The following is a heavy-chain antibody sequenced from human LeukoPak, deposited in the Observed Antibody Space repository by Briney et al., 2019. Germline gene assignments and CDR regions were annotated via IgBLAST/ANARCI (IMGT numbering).Heavy chain of an antibody. J-gene: IGHJ4*02. V-gene: IGHV4-59*01. CDR1: DDSITMYY. Sequence: SETLSLTCSVSDDSITMYYWTWIRQPPGKGPEWIGYIYYSGSTNYNPSLKSRVTISVDTSKNQFSLKLSSVTAADTAVYYCARFPSGNGVIGTFDYWGQGTLVTVSS. CDR2: IYYSGST. CDR3: ARFPSGNGVIGTFDY. D-gene: IGHD3-10*01.